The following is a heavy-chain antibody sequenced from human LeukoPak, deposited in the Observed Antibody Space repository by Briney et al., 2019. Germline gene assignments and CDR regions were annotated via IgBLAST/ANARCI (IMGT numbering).Heavy chain of an antibody. V-gene: IGHV1-69*05. J-gene: IGHJ4*02. Sequence: GGSLKVSCKASGGTFSSNAMSWVRQAPGQGLEWMAGIIPIFGAHVYAQKFQGRVTITTDEYTNTANMELDSLKSEDTAVYYCARGFSSSWSYFENWGQGTLVTVSS. CDR2: IIPIFGAH. CDR1: GGTFSSNA. CDR3: ARGFSSSWSYFEN. D-gene: IGHD6-13*01.